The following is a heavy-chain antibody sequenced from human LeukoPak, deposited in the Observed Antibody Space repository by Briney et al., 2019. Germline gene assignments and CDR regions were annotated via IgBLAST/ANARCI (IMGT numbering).Heavy chain of an antibody. CDR1: GFTFSDYW. CDR3: ARGTTSGWPDYFDY. CDR2: VNSDGMST. V-gene: IGHV3-74*01. D-gene: IGHD6-19*01. J-gene: IGHJ4*02. Sequence: PGGSLRLSCAASGFTFSDYWMHWVRQAPGKGLVWVSRVNSDGMSTLYADSVKGRFTISRDNAKNTLYLQLNGLRAEDTAVYYCARGTTSGWPDYFDYWGQGTLVTASS.